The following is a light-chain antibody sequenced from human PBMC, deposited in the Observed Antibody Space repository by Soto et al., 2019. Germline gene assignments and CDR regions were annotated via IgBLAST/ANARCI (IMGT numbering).Light chain of an antibody. Sequence: EIVLTQSPATLSLSPGERATLSCRASQSVSSYLAWYQQKPGQAPRLLIYDASNRATGIPARFSGSGSGTDFTLTISSLEPEDFAVYYCQQRSNWPPLFTFGPGTKGDI. V-gene: IGKV3-11*01. CDR2: DAS. CDR1: QSVSSY. J-gene: IGKJ3*01. CDR3: QQRSNWPPLFT.